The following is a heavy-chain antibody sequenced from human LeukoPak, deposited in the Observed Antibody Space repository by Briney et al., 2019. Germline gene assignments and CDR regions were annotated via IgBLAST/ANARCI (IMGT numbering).Heavy chain of an antibody. Sequence: SETLSLTCTVSGGSISSYYWSWIRQPAGKGLEWIGRIYTSGSTNYNPSLKSRVTMSVDTSKNQFSLKLSSVTAADTAVYYCARGILYYDILTGRGVGAVYYYYMDVWGKGTTVTISS. CDR1: GGSISSYY. CDR2: IYTSGST. V-gene: IGHV4-4*07. CDR3: ARGILYYDILTGRGVGAVYYYYMDV. J-gene: IGHJ6*03. D-gene: IGHD3-9*01.